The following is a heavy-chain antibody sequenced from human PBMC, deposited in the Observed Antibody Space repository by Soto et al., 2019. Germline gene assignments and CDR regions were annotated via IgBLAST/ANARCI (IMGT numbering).Heavy chain of an antibody. V-gene: IGHV3-30*18. J-gene: IGHJ6*02. CDR3: AKDQWFGVGYYYYYGMDV. CDR1: GFTFSSYG. D-gene: IGHD3-10*01. CDR2: ISYDGSNK. Sequence: LRLSCAASGFTFSSYGMHWVRQAPGKGLEWVAVISYDGSNKYYADSVKGRFTISRDNSKNTLYLQMNSLRAEDTAVYYCAKDQWFGVGYYYYYGMDVWGQGTTVTVSS.